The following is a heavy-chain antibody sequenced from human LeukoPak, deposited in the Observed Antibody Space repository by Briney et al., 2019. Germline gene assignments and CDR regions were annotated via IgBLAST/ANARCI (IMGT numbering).Heavy chain of an antibody. CDR1: GFIFSNYW. J-gene: IGHJ4*02. Sequence: PGGSLRLSCAASGFIFSNYWMHWVRQAPGKGLVWVSRINGDGSSVSYADSVKGRFTISRDNAKNTLYLQMDSLRAEDTAVYYCTSLGGLDYWRQGTLVTVSS. V-gene: IGHV3-74*01. D-gene: IGHD1-26*01. CDR2: INGDGSSV. CDR3: TSLGGLDY.